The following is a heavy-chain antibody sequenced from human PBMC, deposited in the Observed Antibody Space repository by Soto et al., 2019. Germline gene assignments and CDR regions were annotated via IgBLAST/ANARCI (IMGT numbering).Heavy chain of an antibody. V-gene: IGHV1-18*01. CDR1: GYAFTTYG. Sequence: QVHLVQSGAEVKKPGASVKVSCKGSGYAFTTYGITWVRQAPGQGLEWMGWISAHNGNTNYVQKLQGRVTVTRDTPTSIAYMAVRGLRSDDTAGYYCATGRYGDSWGQGALVTVSS. D-gene: IGHD1-1*01. CDR2: ISAHNGNT. J-gene: IGHJ4*02. CDR3: ATGRYGDS.